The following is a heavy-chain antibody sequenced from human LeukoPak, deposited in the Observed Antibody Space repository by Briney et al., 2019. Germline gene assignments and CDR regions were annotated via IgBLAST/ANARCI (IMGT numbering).Heavy chain of an antibody. V-gene: IGHV3-30-3*01. J-gene: IGHJ4*02. CDR2: ISYDGSNK. Sequence: HSGGSLRLSCAASGFTFSSYAMHWVRQAPGKGLEWVAVISYDGSNKYYADSVKGRFTISRDNSKNTLNLQMNSLRAEDTAVYYCARELGSSGGSFDYWGQGTLVTVSS. CDR3: ARELGSSGGSFDY. CDR1: GFTFSSYA. D-gene: IGHD6-19*01.